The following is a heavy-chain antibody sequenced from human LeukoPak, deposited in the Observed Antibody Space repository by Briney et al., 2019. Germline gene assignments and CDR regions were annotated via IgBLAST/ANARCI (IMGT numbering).Heavy chain of an antibody. J-gene: IGHJ4*02. V-gene: IGHV3-74*01. D-gene: IGHD3-10*01. CDR3: ARDRVIMVPGAESLFGY. CDR1: GFTFSSYW. CDR2: INTDGSST. Sequence: GGSLRLSCAASGFTFSSYWMHWVRQAPGKGLVWVSRINTDGSSTSYADSVKGRFTISTDNAKNTLYLQMTSLRAEDTAVYFCARDRVIMVPGAESLFGYWGQGTLVTVSS.